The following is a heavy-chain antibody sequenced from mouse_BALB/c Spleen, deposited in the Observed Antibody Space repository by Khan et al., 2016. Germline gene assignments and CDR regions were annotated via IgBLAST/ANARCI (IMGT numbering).Heavy chain of an antibody. V-gene: IGHV1-9*01. Sequence: QVQLQQSGAELMKPGASVKISCKATGYTFSSYWIEWVKQRPGHGLEWVGEIFPGSDSSNYNAKFKGKATFTAETSSNTAYMQRSSLTWEDSAGYYCARGAYWGQGTLVTVSA. CDR3: ARGAY. CDR1: GYTFSSYW. J-gene: IGHJ3*01. CDR2: IFPGSDSS.